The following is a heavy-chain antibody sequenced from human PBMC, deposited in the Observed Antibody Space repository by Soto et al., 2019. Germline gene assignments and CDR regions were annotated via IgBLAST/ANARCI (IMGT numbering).Heavy chain of an antibody. Sequence: GGSLRLSCAVSGFNFNKAWMSWIRQAPGKGLEWVARIKAKSEGGTTDYAAPVKDRFTISRDDSENTLYLQMNSLKTEDTAVYYCTPSVRQAYCGGDCYSFDYWGQGT. CDR3: TPSVRQAYCGGDCYSFDY. V-gene: IGHV3-15*01. CDR2: IKAKSEGGTT. D-gene: IGHD2-21*02. CDR1: GFNFNKAW. J-gene: IGHJ4*02.